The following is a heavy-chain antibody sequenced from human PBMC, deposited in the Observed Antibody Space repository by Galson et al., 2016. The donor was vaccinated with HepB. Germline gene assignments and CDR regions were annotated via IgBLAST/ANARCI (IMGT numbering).Heavy chain of an antibody. CDR1: GGSFSGYY. J-gene: IGHJ4*02. CDR2: INHSGST. Sequence: SETLSLTCAVYGGSFSGYYWSWIRQPPGKGLEWIGEINHSGSTDYSPSLKSRITISVDTSKNQFSLELSSVTAADTAMYYCARSYTNWGQGTLVTVSS. CDR3: ARSYTN. V-gene: IGHV4-34*01. D-gene: IGHD4-11*01.